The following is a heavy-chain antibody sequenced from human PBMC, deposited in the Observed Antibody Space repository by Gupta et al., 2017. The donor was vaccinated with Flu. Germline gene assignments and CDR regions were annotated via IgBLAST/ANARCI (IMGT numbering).Heavy chain of an antibody. Sequence: DVRRVEVGGGLAQRGGLLQICSEASGFLIPPYILSGARRDPGWGLEWVAAISSGSGSTYYRKAVEGRFTISRDNSKGALFLQMENLRVEDTAMYHCAVDQEECVDEKCHGWFDPWGQGTLVTVSS. CDR1: GFLIPPYI. V-gene: IGHV3-23*04. D-gene: IGHD3-3*01. J-gene: IGHJ5*02. CDR3: AVDQEECVDEKCHGWFDP. CDR2: ISSGSGST.